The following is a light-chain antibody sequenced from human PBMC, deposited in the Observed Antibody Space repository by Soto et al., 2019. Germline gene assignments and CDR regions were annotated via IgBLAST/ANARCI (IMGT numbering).Light chain of an antibody. CDR1: QSVSSGH. Sequence: DIVLTQSPGTLSLSPGERASLSCRASQSVSSGHLAWYQQKPGQAPRLLIYGASSRATGIPDRFSGSGSGTDFTLTISRLEPEDYAVYYCQQYGHSLWTFXQGTKADIK. V-gene: IGKV3-20*01. J-gene: IGKJ1*01. CDR3: QQYGHSLWT. CDR2: GAS.